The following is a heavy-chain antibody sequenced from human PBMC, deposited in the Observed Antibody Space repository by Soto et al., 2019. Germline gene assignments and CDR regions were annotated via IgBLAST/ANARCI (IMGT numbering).Heavy chain of an antibody. CDR3: ARPPYNWDDYFDS. CDR2: IYPGDSDT. Sequence: EVQLVQSGAEVKKPGESLKISCRGSGYRFTNFWIGWVRQIPGKGLEWMGVIYPGDSDTRYSPSFQGQVTISADKSINTAYLQWNSLKASDSAIYYCARPPYNWDDYFDSWGQGTLVSVSS. V-gene: IGHV5-51*01. CDR1: GYRFTNFW. D-gene: IGHD1-1*01. J-gene: IGHJ4*02.